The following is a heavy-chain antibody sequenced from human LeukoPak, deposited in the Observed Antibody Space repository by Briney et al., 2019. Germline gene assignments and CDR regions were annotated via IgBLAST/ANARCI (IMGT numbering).Heavy chain of an antibody. Sequence: GGSLRLSCGASGFTFSIYWMSWVRQAPGKGLEWVATIKGDGSERYYVDSVKGRFTVSRDNAKNSMYLQMNSLRAEDTAVYYCARGGTYTVDYWGQGTLVTVSS. J-gene: IGHJ4*02. V-gene: IGHV3-7*01. D-gene: IGHD3/OR15-3a*01. CDR3: ARGGTYTVDY. CDR2: IKGDGSER. CDR1: GFTFSIYW.